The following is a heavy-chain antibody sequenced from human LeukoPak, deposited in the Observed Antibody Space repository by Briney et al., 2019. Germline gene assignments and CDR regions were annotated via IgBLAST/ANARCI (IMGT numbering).Heavy chain of an antibody. CDR2: FSSSSSYI. Sequence: PGGSLRLSCEASGFSLSSYEMNWVRQAPGKGLEWVSSFSSSSSYIYYADSVKGRFTISRDNAKNSLYLQMNSLRAEDTAVYYCARDGNLGYCSGGSCYRGNFDYWGQGTLVTVSS. CDR1: GFSLSSYE. V-gene: IGHV3-21*01. J-gene: IGHJ4*02. CDR3: ARDGNLGYCSGGSCYRGNFDY. D-gene: IGHD2-15*01.